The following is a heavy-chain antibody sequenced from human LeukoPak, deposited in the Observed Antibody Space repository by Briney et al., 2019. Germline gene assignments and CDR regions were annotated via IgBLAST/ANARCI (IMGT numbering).Heavy chain of an antibody. CDR3: ARGLLTTVTPFDY. CDR1: GGSFSGYY. CDR2: INHSGST. V-gene: IGHV4-34*01. D-gene: IGHD4-17*01. Sequence: SETLPLTCAVYGGSFSGYYWSWIRQPPGKGLEGTGEINHSGSTNYNPSLKSRVTISVDTSKNQFSLKLSSVTAADTAVYYCARGLLTTVTPFDYWGQGTLVTVSS. J-gene: IGHJ4*02.